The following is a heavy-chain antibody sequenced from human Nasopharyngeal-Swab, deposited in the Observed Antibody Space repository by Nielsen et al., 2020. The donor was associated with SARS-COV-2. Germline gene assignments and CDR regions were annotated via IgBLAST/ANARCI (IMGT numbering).Heavy chain of an antibody. CDR1: GFTVSSNY. Sequence: GESLKISCAASGFTVSSNYMSWVRQAQGKGLEWVSVIYSGGSTYYADSVKGRFTISRDNSKNTLYLQMNSLRAEDTAVYYCARGSFDYYYGMDVWGQGTTVTVSS. J-gene: IGHJ6*02. CDR3: ARGSFDYYYGMDV. CDR2: IYSGGST. V-gene: IGHV3-53*01.